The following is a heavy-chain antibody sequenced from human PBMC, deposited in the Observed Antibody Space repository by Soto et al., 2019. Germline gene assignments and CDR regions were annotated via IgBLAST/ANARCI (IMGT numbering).Heavy chain of an antibody. CDR3: ARYRREAVAGYTLDN. CDR1: GGSISSNY. J-gene: IGHJ4*02. V-gene: IGHV4-4*08. Sequence: SETLSLTCTVSGGSISSNYWAWIRQPPGKGLEWSGYVYNSGSTNYNPSLKSRVTTSEASSKSQFSLQVNSMAAADTAVYYCARYRREAVAGYTLDNWGQGILVTVSS. CDR2: VYNSGST. D-gene: IGHD6-13*01.